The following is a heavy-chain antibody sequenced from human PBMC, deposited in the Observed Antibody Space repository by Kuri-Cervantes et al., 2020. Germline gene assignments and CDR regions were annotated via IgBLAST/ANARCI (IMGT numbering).Heavy chain of an antibody. Sequence: LSLTCAASGFTFSSYAMHWVRQAPGKGLEWVAVISYDGSNKYYADSVKGRFTISRDNSKNTLYLKMNSLRAEDTAVYYCARGPGYCSSTSCPGYGMDVWGQGTTVTVSS. V-gene: IGHV3-30-3*01. J-gene: IGHJ6*02. CDR3: ARGPGYCSSTSCPGYGMDV. D-gene: IGHD2-2*01. CDR2: ISYDGSNK. CDR1: GFTFSSYA.